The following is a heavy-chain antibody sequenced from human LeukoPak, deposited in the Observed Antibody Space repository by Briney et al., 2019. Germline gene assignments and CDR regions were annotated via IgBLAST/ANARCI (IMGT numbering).Heavy chain of an antibody. V-gene: IGHV3-53*01. J-gene: IGHJ4*02. CDR2: IYSGGSI. Sequence: GGSLRLSCVASGFTVSSNYMSWVRQAPGKGLEWVSVIYSGGSIYYADSVKGRFTISRDTSKNTLYLQMNSLRADDTAVYYCASSYESSGYYTYWGQGTLVTVSS. CDR1: GFTVSSNY. D-gene: IGHD3-22*01. CDR3: ASSYESSGYYTY.